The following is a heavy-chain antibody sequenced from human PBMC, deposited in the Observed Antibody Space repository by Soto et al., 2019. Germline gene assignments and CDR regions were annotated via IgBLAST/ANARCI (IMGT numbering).Heavy chain of an antibody. CDR3: AGGGDSNYYFDY. V-gene: IGHV3-66*01. CDR2: IYSGGST. Sequence: GESLKISCAASGFTVSSNYMSWVRQAPGKGLEWVSVIYSGGSTYYADSVKGRFTISRHNSKNTLYLQMNSLRAEDTAVYYCAGGGDSNYYFDYWGQGTLVTVSS. CDR1: GFTVSSNY. D-gene: IGHD4-4*01. J-gene: IGHJ4*02.